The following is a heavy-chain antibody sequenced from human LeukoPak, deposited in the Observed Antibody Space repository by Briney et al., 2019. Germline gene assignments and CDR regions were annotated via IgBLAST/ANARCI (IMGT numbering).Heavy chain of an antibody. V-gene: IGHV1-2*02. CDR2: INPSSGGA. CDR3: ARSSPPTYYHFYYYMDV. CDR1: GYTFTGYY. Sequence: EASVKVSCKASGYTFTGYYIHWVRQAPGQGLEWMGWINPSSGGAKYAQNFQGRVIMTTNTSVSTAYMELSSLRSDDTAVYYCARSSPPTYYHFYYYMDVWGKGSTVTVSS. D-gene: IGHD6-13*01. J-gene: IGHJ6*03.